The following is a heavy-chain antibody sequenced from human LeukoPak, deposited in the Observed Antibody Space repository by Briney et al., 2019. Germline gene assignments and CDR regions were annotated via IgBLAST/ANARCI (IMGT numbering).Heavy chain of an antibody. J-gene: IGHJ4*02. V-gene: IGHV7-4-1*02. Sequence: ASVKVSCKASGYTFTSYAMNWVRQAHGQGLEWMGWVNTNTGNPTYAQGFTGRFVFSLDTSVSTAYLQISSLKAEDTAVYYCARATHYYDSSGYPIYDYWGQGTLVTVSS. CDR1: GYTFTSYA. CDR3: ARATHYYDSSGYPIYDY. D-gene: IGHD3-22*01. CDR2: VNTNTGNP.